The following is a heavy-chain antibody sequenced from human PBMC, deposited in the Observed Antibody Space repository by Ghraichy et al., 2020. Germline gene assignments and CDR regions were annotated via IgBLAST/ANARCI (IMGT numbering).Heavy chain of an antibody. V-gene: IGHV1-69*13. Sequence: VKVSCKASGGTFSSYAISWVRQAPGQGLEWMGGIIPIFGTANYAQKFQGRVTITADESTSTAYMELSSLRSEDTAVYYCARGIAVAGYYYYYMDVWGKGTTVTVSS. D-gene: IGHD6-19*01. CDR2: IIPIFGTA. CDR1: GGTFSSYA. J-gene: IGHJ6*03. CDR3: ARGIAVAGYYYYYMDV.